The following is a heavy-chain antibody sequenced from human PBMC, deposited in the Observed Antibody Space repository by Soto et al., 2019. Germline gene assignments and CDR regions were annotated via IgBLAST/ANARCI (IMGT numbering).Heavy chain of an antibody. CDR3: TSCRGYCTGLVAFDI. D-gene: IGHD2-8*02. Sequence: GGSLRLSCVASGFTFSNGWMNWVRQAPGKGLEWIGRIKSKAYGETTDYVAPVKGRFTISRDDSKDTVYLQMNSLKTDDTAVYYCTSCRGYCTGLVAFDIWGQGTKVTVSS. V-gene: IGHV3-15*01. J-gene: IGHJ3*02. CDR1: GFTFSNGW. CDR2: IKSKAYGETT.